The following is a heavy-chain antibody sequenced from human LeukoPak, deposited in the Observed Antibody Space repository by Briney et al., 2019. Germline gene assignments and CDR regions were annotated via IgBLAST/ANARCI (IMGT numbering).Heavy chain of an antibody. CDR3: ARDPDYGEFYDAFDI. J-gene: IGHJ3*02. D-gene: IGHD4-17*01. CDR2: IKQDGSEK. V-gene: IGHV3-7*01. CDR1: GFTVSSNY. Sequence: PGGSLRLSCAASGFTVSSNYMSWIRQAPGKGLEWVANIKQDGSEKYYVDSVKGRFTISRDNAKNSLYLQMNSLRAEDTAVYYCARDPDYGEFYDAFDIWGQGTMVTVSS.